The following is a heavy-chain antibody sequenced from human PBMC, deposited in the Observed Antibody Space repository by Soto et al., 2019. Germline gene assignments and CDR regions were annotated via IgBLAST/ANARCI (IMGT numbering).Heavy chain of an antibody. CDR1: GGSLSSGGYY. CDR3: ARELRSFTGNWFDP. D-gene: IGHD4-17*01. J-gene: IGHJ5*02. CDR2: IYYSGST. V-gene: IGHV4-31*01. Sequence: QVQLQESGPGLVKPSQTLSLTCTVSGGSLSSGGYYWSWIRQHPGKGLEWIGYIYYSGSTFYNPSRKSQVTISVDTSKNQCSLKLSSVTAADTAVYYCARELRSFTGNWFDPWGQGTLVTVSS.